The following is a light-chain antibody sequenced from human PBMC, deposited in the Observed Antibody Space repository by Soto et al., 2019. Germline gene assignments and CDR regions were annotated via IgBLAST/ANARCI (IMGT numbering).Light chain of an antibody. CDR2: EAS. V-gene: IGKV1-5*01. CDR1: QSISGW. Sequence: DIQMTQSPSTLSSSVGDRFTITGLSSQSISGWLAWYQQKPGTAPKLLIYEASNLESGVPSRFSGSGSGTEFTLTISSLQPDDFATYYCQQYYSDWTFGQGTKVDI. CDR3: QQYYSDWT. J-gene: IGKJ1*01.